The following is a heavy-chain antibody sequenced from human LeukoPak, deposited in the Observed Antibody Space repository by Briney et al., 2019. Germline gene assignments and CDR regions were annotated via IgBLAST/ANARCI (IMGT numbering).Heavy chain of an antibody. CDR2: IYSGGST. D-gene: IGHD3/OR15-3a*01. CDR1: GFTVSSNY. CDR3: ARDWTMIARYGMDV. Sequence: QPGGSLRLSCAASGFTVSSNYMSWVRQAPGKGLEWVSVIYSGGSTYYADSVKGRFTISRDNSKNTLYLQMSSLRAEDTAVYYRARDWTMIARYGMDVWGQGTTVTVSS. V-gene: IGHV3-66*01. J-gene: IGHJ6*02.